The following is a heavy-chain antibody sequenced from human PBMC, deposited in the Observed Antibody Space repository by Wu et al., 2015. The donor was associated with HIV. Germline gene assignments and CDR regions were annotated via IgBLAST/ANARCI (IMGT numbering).Heavy chain of an antibody. D-gene: IGHD2-15*01. CDR2: MNPNSGNT. CDR3: ARDDPYCSGGICYPIYYHGMDV. Sequence: QVQLVQSGAEVKKPGASLKVSCKASGYTFTNYDINWVRQATGQGLEWMGWMNPNSGNTGYAQKFQGRVSMTTNTSTNTVYMELRSLRSDDTAVYYCARDDPYCSGGICYPIYYHGMDVWGQGTTVIVSS. J-gene: IGHJ6*02. CDR1: GYTFTNYD. V-gene: IGHV1-8*01.